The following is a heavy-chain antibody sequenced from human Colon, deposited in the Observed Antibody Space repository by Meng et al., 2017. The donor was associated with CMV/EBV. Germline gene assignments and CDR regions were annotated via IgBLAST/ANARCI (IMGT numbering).Heavy chain of an antibody. CDR3: VRDTTAVRSHYFDF. CDR2: ITWNSRTI. Sequence: SLKISCVASGFTFDNFAMHWVRPAPGKGLEWVSGITWNSRTIEYADSVRGRFIISRDNTNKSLSLQMNSLRLEDAAFYYCVRDTTAVRSHYFDFWGQGTLVTVSS. CDR1: GFTFDNFA. V-gene: IGHV3-9*01. D-gene: IGHD6-19*01. J-gene: IGHJ4*02.